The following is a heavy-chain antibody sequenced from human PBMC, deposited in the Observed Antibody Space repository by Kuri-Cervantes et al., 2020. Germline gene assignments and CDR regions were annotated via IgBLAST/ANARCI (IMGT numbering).Heavy chain of an antibody. CDR3: ARTDPNYYGSGSLAFDI. CDR2: IYHSGST. J-gene: IGHJ3*02. Sequence: SQTLSLTCAVSGGSISSGGYSWSWIRQPPGKGLEWIGYIYHSGSTYYNPSLKSRVTISVDKSKNQFSLKLSSVTAADTAVYYCARTDPNYYGSGSLAFDIWGQGTMVTVSS. CDR1: GGSISSGGYS. D-gene: IGHD3-10*01. V-gene: IGHV4-30-2*01.